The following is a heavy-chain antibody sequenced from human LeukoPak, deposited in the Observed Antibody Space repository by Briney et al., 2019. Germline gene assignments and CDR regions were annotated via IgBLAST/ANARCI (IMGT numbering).Heavy chain of an antibody. J-gene: IGHJ3*02. CDR1: GGSISSSNW. Sequence: SETLSLTCAVSGGSISSSNWWSWVRQPPGKGLEWIGEIYHSGSTNYNPSLKSRVTISVDKSKNQFSLKLSSVTAADTAVYYCARADDYVWGSYRLNAFDIWGQGTMVTVSS. D-gene: IGHD3-16*02. V-gene: IGHV4-4*02. CDR3: ARADDYVWGSYRLNAFDI. CDR2: IYHSGST.